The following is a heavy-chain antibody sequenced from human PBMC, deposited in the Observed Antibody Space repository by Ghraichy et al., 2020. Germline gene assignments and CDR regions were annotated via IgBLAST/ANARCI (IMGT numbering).Heavy chain of an antibody. Sequence: GGSLRLSCAASGFTFSDYWMTWVRQAPGKGLEWVANIKQDGSEKYYVDSVKGRFTISRDNAKNSLYLQMSSLGAEDTAVYYCARGPKWSGYFYYWGQGTLVTVSS. CDR2: IKQDGSEK. CDR1: GFTFSDYW. V-gene: IGHV3-7*03. CDR3: ARGPKWSGYFYY. J-gene: IGHJ4*02. D-gene: IGHD3-3*01.